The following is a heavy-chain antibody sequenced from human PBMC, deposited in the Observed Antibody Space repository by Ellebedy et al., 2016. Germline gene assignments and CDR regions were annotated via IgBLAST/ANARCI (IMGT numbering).Heavy chain of an antibody. D-gene: IGHD6-13*01. CDR1: GFTVSGNY. V-gene: IGHV3-53*01. J-gene: IGHJ2*01. Sequence: GESLKISCAASGFTVSGNYMSWVRQAPGKGLEWVSVIYGGGSTYYADSVEVRFTISRDNFKNTLYLQMNSLRAEDTAVYYCARDGGGQQLVRRWYFDLWGRGTLVTVSS. CDR3: ARDGGGQQLVRRWYFDL. CDR2: IYGGGST.